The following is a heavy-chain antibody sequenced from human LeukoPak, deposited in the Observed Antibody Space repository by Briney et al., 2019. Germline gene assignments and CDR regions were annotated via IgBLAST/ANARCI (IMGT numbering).Heavy chain of an antibody. CDR2: INIDSITV. CDR1: GLPLCLYR. Sequence: GGSLRLPCGASGLPLCLYRVHWLRQAPGKGLEWVSYINIDSITVNYADSVKGRFTISRDKDKNSLDLQMNSLGAEDMDVYYCLTAKFDDWGQGTLVTVSS. J-gene: IGHJ4*02. CDR3: LTAKFDD. D-gene: IGHD3-9*01. V-gene: IGHV3-48*01.